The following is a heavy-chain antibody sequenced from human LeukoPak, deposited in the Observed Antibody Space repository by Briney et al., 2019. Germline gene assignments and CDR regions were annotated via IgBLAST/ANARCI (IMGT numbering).Heavy chain of an antibody. J-gene: IGHJ4*02. Sequence: GGSLRLSCAASGFTFSSYSMNWVRQAPGEGLEWVSSISSSSSYIYHADSVKGRFTISRDNAKNSLYLQMNSLRAEDTAVYYCARGNSSSWSHAYFDYWGQGALVTVSS. CDR2: ISSSSSYI. D-gene: IGHD6-13*01. CDR3: ARGNSSSWSHAYFDY. CDR1: GFTFSSYS. V-gene: IGHV3-21*01.